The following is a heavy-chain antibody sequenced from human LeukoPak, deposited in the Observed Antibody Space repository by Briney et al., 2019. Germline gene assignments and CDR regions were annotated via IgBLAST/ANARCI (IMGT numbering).Heavy chain of an antibody. V-gene: IGHV1-69*05. CDR2: IIPIFGTA. CDR3: ARTIFGVVIPTENWFDP. Sequence: SVKVSCKASGGTFSSYAISWVRQAPGQGLEWMGGIIPIFGTANYAQKFKGRVTITTDESTSTAYMELSSLRSEDTAVYYCARTIFGVVIPTENWFDPWGQGTLVTVSS. D-gene: IGHD3-3*01. J-gene: IGHJ5*02. CDR1: GGTFSSYA.